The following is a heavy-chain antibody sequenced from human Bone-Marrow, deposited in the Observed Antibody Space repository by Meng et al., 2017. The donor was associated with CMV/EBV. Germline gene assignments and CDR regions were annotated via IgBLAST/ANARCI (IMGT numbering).Heavy chain of an antibody. CDR3: ARGPRWNYGFYYYYGMDV. CDR1: GYTFTSYD. V-gene: IGHV1-8*03. D-gene: IGHD1-7*01. J-gene: IGHJ6*02. Sequence: ASVKVSCKASGYTFTSYDINWVRQATGQGLEWMGWMNHNSGNTGYAQKFQGRVTITRNTSISTAYMELSSLRSEDTAMYYCARGPRWNYGFYYYYGMDVWVQGTTVTVSS. CDR2: MNHNSGNT.